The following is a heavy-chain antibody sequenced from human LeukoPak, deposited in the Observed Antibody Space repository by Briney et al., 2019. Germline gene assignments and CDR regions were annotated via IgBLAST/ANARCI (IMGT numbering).Heavy chain of an antibody. J-gene: IGHJ5*02. CDR3: TGGYQTFDP. CDR1: GVSISNYY. CDR2: IHFSGST. D-gene: IGHD5-18*01. Sequence: PSETLSFTCTVSGVSISNYYWNWVRQSPGKGLEWIGYIHFSGSTNYNPSLKSRVTISTDTSKNQFSLNLRSVTAADAAVYYCTGGYQTFDPWGQGTLVTVSS. V-gene: IGHV4-59*01.